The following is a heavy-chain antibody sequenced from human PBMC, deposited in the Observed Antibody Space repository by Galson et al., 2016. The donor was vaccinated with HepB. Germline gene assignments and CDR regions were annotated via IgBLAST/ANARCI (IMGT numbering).Heavy chain of an antibody. V-gene: IGHV3-23*01. D-gene: IGHD3-9*01. CDR1: GITFSPYA. J-gene: IGHJ6*02. CDR2: ISAGGGST. CDR3: ARVLTQSHYYGMDV. Sequence: SLRLSCAASGITFSPYAMTWVRQAPGKGLEWVSFISAGGGSTKSVESVKGRFTISRDDSKKTLYLQMDSLRADDTAVYYCARVLTQSHYYGMDVWGQGTTVTVSS.